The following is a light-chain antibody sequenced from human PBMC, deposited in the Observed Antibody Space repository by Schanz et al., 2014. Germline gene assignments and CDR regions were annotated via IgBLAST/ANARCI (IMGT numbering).Light chain of an antibody. CDR3: PSHAGRNSWGG. J-gene: IGLJ3*02. V-gene: IGLV2-11*01. CDR1: MIDVAGHYY. Sequence: QSALTQPRSVSGSLGQSVTISCTGTMIDVAGHYYVSWYQHPPSKDPKVLIFEVNRRPAGVPDRFSGSKSGNTASLTISGLLAGDEGDYYCPSHAGRNSWGGFGGGTKLTVL. CDR2: EVN.